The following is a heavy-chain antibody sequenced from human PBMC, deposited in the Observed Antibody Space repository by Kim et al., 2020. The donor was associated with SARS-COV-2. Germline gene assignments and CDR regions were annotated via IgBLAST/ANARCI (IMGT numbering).Heavy chain of an antibody. D-gene: IGHD6-13*01. CDR2: IYYSGST. CDR1: GGSISSYY. Sequence: SETLSLTCTVSGGSISSYYWSWIRQPPGKGLEWIGYIYYSGSTNYNPSLKSRVTISVDTSKNQFSLKLSSVTAADTAVYYCARGDLGSSSWFDPWGQGTLVTVSS. V-gene: IGHV4-59*01. CDR3: ARGDLGSSSWFDP. J-gene: IGHJ5*02.